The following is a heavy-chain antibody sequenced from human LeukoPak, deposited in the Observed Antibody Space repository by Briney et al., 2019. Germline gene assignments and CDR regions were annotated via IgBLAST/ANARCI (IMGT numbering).Heavy chain of an antibody. CDR2: INSDGSST. J-gene: IGHJ4*02. CDR1: GFTFSSYS. Sequence: GGSLRLSCAASGFTFSSYSMNWVRQAPGKGLVWVSRINSDGSSTSYADSVKGRFTISRDNAKNTLYLQMNSLRAEDTAVYYCASRGIAAAPGWGQGTLVTVSS. CDR3: ASRGIAAAPG. D-gene: IGHD6-13*01. V-gene: IGHV3-74*01.